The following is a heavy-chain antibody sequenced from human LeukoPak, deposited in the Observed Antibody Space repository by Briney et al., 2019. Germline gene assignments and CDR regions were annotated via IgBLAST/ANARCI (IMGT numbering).Heavy chain of an antibody. CDR1: GFTFSDYW. V-gene: IGHV3-7*01. CDR3: GRGDPDY. J-gene: IGHJ4*02. CDR2: INQAGTDK. Sequence: GGSLRLSCTASGFTFSDYWMDWVRQAPGKGLEWVANINQAGTDKYYADSVKGRFTISRDNAKNSLYLQMNSLRAEDTAVYYCGRGDPDYWGQGALVTVSS. D-gene: IGHD2-21*02.